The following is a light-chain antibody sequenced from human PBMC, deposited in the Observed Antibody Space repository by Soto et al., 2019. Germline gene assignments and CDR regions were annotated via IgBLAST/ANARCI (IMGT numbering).Light chain of an antibody. J-gene: IGLJ2*01. V-gene: IGLV2-14*03. CDR2: DVH. Sequence: QSALTQPASMSGSPGQSITISCTGTSSDVGGYNYVSWYRQHPGKAPKLMIYDVHNRPSGVSNRFSSSKSGNTASLTISGLQAEDEADYYCSSHSSSSTLVVFGGGTKVTVL. CDR3: SSHSSSSTLVV. CDR1: SSDVGGYNY.